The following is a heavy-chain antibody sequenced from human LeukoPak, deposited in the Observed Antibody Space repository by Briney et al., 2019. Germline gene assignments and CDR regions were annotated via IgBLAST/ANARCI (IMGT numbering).Heavy chain of an antibody. J-gene: IGHJ4*02. V-gene: IGHV4-59*08. CDR1: GGSISSYY. CDR2: IYYSGST. Sequence: SETLSLTCTVSGGSISSYYWSWIRQPPGKGLEWIGYIYYSGSTNYNPSLKSRVTISVDTSKNQFSLKLSSVTAADTAVYYCARVLWFGEGRYFDYWGQGTLVTVSS. D-gene: IGHD3-10*01. CDR3: ARVLWFGEGRYFDY.